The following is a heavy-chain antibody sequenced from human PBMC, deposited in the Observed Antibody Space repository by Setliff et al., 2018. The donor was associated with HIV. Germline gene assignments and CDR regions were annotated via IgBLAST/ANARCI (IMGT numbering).Heavy chain of an antibody. V-gene: IGHV3-23*01. CDR1: GFTFSSYS. D-gene: IGHD2-8*02. Sequence: SLKISCAASGFTFSSYSMNWVRQAPGKGLEWVSAISSGGEIMFYADSVKGRFTISRDNSKNTLYLQMISLRADDTAVYYCAKSLLVAGNDYWGQGTRVTVSS. CDR2: ISSGGEIM. J-gene: IGHJ4*02. CDR3: AKSLLVAGNDY.